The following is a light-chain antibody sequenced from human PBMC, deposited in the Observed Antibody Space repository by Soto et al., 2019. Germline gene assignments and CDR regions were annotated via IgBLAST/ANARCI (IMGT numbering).Light chain of an antibody. V-gene: IGLV2-14*01. J-gene: IGLJ1*01. CDR2: DVS. Sequence: QSALTQPASVSGSPGQSITFSCTGTSSDVGGYNYVSWYQQHPGKAPKLIIYDVSVRPSGVSNRFSGSKSGNTASLTISGLQAEDEADYYCSSYAGSSTLYVFGIGTKLTVL. CDR1: SSDVGGYNY. CDR3: SSYAGSSTLYV.